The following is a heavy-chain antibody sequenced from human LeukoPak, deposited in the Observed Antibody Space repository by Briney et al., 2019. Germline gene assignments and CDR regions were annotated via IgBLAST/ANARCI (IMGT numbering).Heavy chain of an antibody. V-gene: IGHV4-59*01. D-gene: IGHD1-26*01. Sequence: PSETLSLTCSVSGASIKNYYWNWIRQPPGEGLEWIGNTYLSGNTNYNPSLKGRVTISLDTSKSQFSLKMSSMTAADTAVYYCAKDWELGSWGQGTLVTVSS. J-gene: IGHJ5*02. CDR1: GASIKNYY. CDR3: AKDWELGS. CDR2: TYLSGNT.